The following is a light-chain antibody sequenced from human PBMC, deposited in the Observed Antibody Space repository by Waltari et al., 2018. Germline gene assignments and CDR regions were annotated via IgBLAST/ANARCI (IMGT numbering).Light chain of an antibody. Sequence: QVVLTQSPSASASLRASVKLTCTLSSGHRNNAIAWHQQQPEKGPRYLMKVHNDGSHSAGDGIPVRFSGSSSGAERYLIISSLQSEDEADYFCQTWDTGIVVFGGGTKLTVL. CDR2: VHNDGSH. V-gene: IGLV4-69*01. CDR1: SGHRNNA. CDR3: QTWDTGIVV. J-gene: IGLJ3*02.